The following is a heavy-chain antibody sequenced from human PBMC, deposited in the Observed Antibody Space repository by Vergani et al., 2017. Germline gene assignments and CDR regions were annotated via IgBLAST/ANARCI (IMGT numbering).Heavy chain of an antibody. CDR2: IYSGGST. V-gene: IGHV3-66*02. CDR3: ARDLRGPRDYFDY. CDR1: GFTVSSNY. D-gene: IGHD4-17*01. Sequence: EVQLVESGGGLVQPGGSLRLSCAASGFTVSSNYMSWVRPAPGKGLEWVSVIYSGGSTYYADSVKGRFTISRDNSKNTLYLQMNSLRAEDTAVYYCARDLRGPRDYFDYWGQGTLVTVSS. J-gene: IGHJ4*02.